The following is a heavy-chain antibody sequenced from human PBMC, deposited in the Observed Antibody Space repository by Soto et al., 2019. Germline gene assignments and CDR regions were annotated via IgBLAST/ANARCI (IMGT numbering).Heavy chain of an antibody. Sequence: QITLKESGPTLVKPTQTLTLTCTFSGFSLSTSGVGVGWIRQPPGKALEWLALIYWDVDKRYSPSLKSRLTISQDTSKNPVVITMTTMDPVDTATYYCAHRRRGSYFDYWGQGTLVTVSS. J-gene: IGHJ4*02. D-gene: IGHD3-16*01. CDR2: IYWDVDK. V-gene: IGHV2-5*02. CDR3: AHRRRGSYFDY. CDR1: GFSLSTSGVG.